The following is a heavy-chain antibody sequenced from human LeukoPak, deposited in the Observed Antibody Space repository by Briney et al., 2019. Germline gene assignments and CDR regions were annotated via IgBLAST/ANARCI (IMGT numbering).Heavy chain of an antibody. CDR3: AREGVPSSSGWYNDY. CDR1: GGSISSGGYY. Sequence: SETLSLTCTVSGGSISSGGYYWSWIRQHPGKGLEWIGYIYYSGRTYYNPSLKSRVTISVDTSKNQFSLKLSSVTAADTAVYYCAREGVPSSSGWYNDYGGEGTRVSV. J-gene: IGHJ4*02. D-gene: IGHD6-19*01. CDR2: IYYSGRT. V-gene: IGHV4-31*03.